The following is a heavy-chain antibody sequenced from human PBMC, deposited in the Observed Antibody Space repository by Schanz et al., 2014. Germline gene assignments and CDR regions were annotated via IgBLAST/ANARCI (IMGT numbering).Heavy chain of an antibody. CDR1: GFTFSDYS. Sequence: EVQLLESGGGWVQPGGSLRLSCAASGFTFSDYSMNWVRQAPGRGLEWVSSISTSGTYMYIADSLKGRLTISRDDAKKSMYLQMNNLRAEDTAVYYCVRVSFADPRLYRGMDRDIDYWGQGTLVTVSS. V-gene: IGHV3-21*02. J-gene: IGHJ4*02. CDR3: VRVSFADPRLYRGMDRDIDY. D-gene: IGHD5-18*01. CDR2: ISTSGTYM.